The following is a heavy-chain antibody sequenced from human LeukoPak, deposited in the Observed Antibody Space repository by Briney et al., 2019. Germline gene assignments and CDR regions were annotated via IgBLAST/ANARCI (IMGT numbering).Heavy chain of an antibody. J-gene: IGHJ6*02. V-gene: IGHV3-21*01. CDR3: AGVPVAGRLGPSDSSGYGMDV. Sequence: PGGSLRLSCAASGFTFSSYSMNWVRQAPGKGLEWVSSMSSSSSYIYYADSVKGRFTISRDNAKNSLYLQMNSLRAEDTAVYYCAGVPVAGRLGPSDSSGYGMDVWGQGTAVTVSS. D-gene: IGHD3-22*01. CDR1: GFTFSSYS. CDR2: MSSSSSYI.